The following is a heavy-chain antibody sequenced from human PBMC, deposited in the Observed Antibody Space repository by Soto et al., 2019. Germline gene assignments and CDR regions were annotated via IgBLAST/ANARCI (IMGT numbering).Heavy chain of an antibody. CDR2: ISGSGGST. Sequence: GGPLRLSCAASGFTFSSYPMSRVRPAPGKGLEWVSDISGSGGSTYYADSVKGRFTISRDNSKTTLYLQMNSLRAEDTAVYYCARHNYYGSGNYGMDVWGQGTTVTVSS. CDR1: GFTFSSYP. D-gene: IGHD3-10*01. CDR3: ARHNYYGSGNYGMDV. V-gene: IGHV3-23*01. J-gene: IGHJ6*02.